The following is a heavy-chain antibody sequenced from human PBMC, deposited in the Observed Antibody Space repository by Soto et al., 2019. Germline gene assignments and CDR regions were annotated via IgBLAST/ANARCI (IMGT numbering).Heavy chain of an antibody. CDR1: GFTFSSYA. J-gene: IGHJ1*01. D-gene: IGHD6-6*01. V-gene: IGHV3-23*01. CDR2: ISGSGGST. Sequence: GGSLRLSCVASGFTFSSYAMSWVRQAPGKGLEWVSAISGSGGSTYYADSVKGRFTISRDNSKNTLYLQMNSLRAEDTAVYYCAKDKRYSSSSGGYFQHWGQGTLVTVSS. CDR3: AKDKRYSSSSGGYFQH.